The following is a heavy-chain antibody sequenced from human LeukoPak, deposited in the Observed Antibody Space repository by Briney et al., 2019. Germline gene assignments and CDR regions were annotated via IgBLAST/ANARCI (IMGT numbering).Heavy chain of an antibody. CDR1: GFTFDDYA. D-gene: IGHD3-9*01. V-gene: IGHV3-9*01. CDR2: ISWNSGSI. J-gene: IGHJ4*02. Sequence: PGRSLRLSCAASGFTFDDYAKHWVRQAPGKGLEWVSGISWNSGSIGYADSVKGRFTISRDNAKNSLYLQMNSLRAEDTALYYCAKDLYYDILTGYYFDYWGQGTLVTVSS. CDR3: AKDLYYDILTGYYFDY.